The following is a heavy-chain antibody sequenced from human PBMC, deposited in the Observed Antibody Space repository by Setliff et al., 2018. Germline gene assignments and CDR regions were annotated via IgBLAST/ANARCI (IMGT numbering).Heavy chain of an antibody. Sequence: SETLSLTCTVSGASIPNINYYWGLIRQPPGKGLEWIGSIFYSGRTFYNPSLKRRVTISVDTSKNQFSLTLSSVTAADTAVYYCARLPNYVWGSPLDYWGQGTLVTVSS. CDR3: ARLPNYVWGSPLDY. CDR2: IFYSGRT. CDR1: GASIPNINYY. J-gene: IGHJ4*02. D-gene: IGHD3-16*01. V-gene: IGHV4-39*01.